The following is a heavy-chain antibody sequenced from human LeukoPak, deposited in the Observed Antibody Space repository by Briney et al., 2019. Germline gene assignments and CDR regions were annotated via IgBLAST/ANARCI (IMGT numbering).Heavy chain of an antibody. Sequence: GGSLRLSCSASGFTVSSNCMSWVRQAPGKGLEWVSVIYSVGSTYYADSVKGRVTISRDNSKNTLYLQMNSLRAEDTAVYYCARGNGYYYYYMDVWGKGTTVTVSS. CDR3: ARGNGYYYYYMDV. J-gene: IGHJ6*03. V-gene: IGHV3-53*01. CDR1: GFTVSSNC. CDR2: IYSVGST. D-gene: IGHD1-1*01.